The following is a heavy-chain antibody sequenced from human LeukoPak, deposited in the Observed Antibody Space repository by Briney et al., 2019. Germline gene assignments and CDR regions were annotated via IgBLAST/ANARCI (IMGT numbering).Heavy chain of an antibody. D-gene: IGHD4-23*01. CDR3: ARVPRWLGPYYFDY. V-gene: IGHV4-34*01. Sequence: SETLSLTCAVYGGSFSGYYWSWIRQPPGKGLEWIGEINHSGSTNYNPSLKSRVTISVDTSKNQFSLKLSSVTAEDTAVYYCARVPRWLGPYYFDYWGQGTLVTVSS. J-gene: IGHJ4*02. CDR2: INHSGST. CDR1: GGSFSGYY.